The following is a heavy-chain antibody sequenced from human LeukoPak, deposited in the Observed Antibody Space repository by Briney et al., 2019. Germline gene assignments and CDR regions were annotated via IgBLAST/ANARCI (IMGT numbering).Heavy chain of an antibody. CDR1: GGSFSGYY. D-gene: IGHD3-22*01. Sequence: KPSETLSLXCAVYGGSFSGYYWRWIRQPPGKGLEWIGEINHSGSTNYNPSLKSRVTISVDTSKNQFSLKLSSVTAADTAVYYCARTPKYYYDSSGRLDYWGQGTLVTVSS. J-gene: IGHJ4*02. CDR2: INHSGST. CDR3: ARTPKYYYDSSGRLDY. V-gene: IGHV4-34*01.